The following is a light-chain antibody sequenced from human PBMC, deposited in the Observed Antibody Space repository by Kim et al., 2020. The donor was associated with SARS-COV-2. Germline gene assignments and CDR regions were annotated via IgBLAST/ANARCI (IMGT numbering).Light chain of an antibody. CDR3: QQYSTYPWT. CDR1: QSVSTW. V-gene: IGKV1-5*03. Sequence: DIQMTQSPSTLSASVGDRVTITCRASQSVSTWLAWYQQKPGKAPKCLIYKASSLETLVPSRFSGSGSGTEFTLTIISLQPDDFATYYCQQYSTYPWTFGQVTKVDIK. CDR2: KAS. J-gene: IGKJ1*01.